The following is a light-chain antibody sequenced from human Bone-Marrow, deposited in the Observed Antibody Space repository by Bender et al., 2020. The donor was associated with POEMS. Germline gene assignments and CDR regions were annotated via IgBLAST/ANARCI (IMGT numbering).Light chain of an antibody. J-gene: IGLJ1*01. CDR3: SSYTSSSTLV. CDR1: NTNIGIGFD. CDR2: ANI. Sequence: QSVLTQPPSVSGAPGQRVTISCTGSNTNIGIGFDVNWYQVLPGTAPRLLIYANINRPSGVSNRFSGPKSGHTAFLTLSGLQAEDEADYYCSSYTSSSTLVFGTGTKVTVL. V-gene: IGLV1-40*01.